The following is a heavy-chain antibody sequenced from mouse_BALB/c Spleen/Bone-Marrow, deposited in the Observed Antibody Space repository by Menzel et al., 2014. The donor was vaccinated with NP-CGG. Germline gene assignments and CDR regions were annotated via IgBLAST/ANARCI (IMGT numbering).Heavy chain of an antibody. Sequence: EVMLVESGGGLVQPGGSLKLSCAALGFDFSRYWMSWVRQAPGKGLQWIGEINPESNTINYTPSLKDKFIISRDNAKNTLYLQMSKVRSEDTALYCCARLGYYGWFAYWGQGTLVTVSA. D-gene: IGHD2-3*01. CDR2: INPESNTI. V-gene: IGHV4-1*02. CDR1: GFDFSRYW. CDR3: ARLGYYGWFAY. J-gene: IGHJ3*01.